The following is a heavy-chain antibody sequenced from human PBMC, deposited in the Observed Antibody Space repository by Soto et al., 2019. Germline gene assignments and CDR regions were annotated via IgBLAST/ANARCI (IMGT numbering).Heavy chain of an antibody. Sequence: QMQLVQSGAEVKKPGASVKVSCKASGYTFTSYQMHWVRQAPGQGLEWMGIINPSGGRITYAPRFQGRVMMSRDTSTNTVYMALRSLRSEDTDVYYCARDGPPTTTGVGPSYTMDVCGQGTTVTVSS. V-gene: IGHV1-46*01. CDR2: INPSGGRI. D-gene: IGHD3-3*01. CDR1: GYTFTSYQ. CDR3: ARDGPPTTTGVGPSYTMDV. J-gene: IGHJ6*02.